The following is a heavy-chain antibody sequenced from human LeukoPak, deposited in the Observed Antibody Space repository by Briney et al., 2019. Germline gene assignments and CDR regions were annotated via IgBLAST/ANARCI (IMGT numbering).Heavy chain of an antibody. Sequence: GEPLKISLEVSGYKFTSYWIGGIRQMPGKGLEWMGMIYPGDSDTRYSPSFQGQVTISADKSISTAYLQWNTLKASDTAMYYCARPNTADTRGYYWYFDLWGRGTLVTVSS. CDR1: GYKFTSYW. CDR2: IYPGDSDT. D-gene: IGHD3-22*01. J-gene: IGHJ2*01. CDR3: ARPNTADTRGYYWYFDL. V-gene: IGHV5-51*01.